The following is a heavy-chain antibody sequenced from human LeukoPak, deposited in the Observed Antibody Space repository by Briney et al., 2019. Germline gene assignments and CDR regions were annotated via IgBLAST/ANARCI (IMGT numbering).Heavy chain of an antibody. Sequence: GGSLRLSCEASGFTFSNYNMNWVRQAPGQRLEWVSSITSSSSYVFYADSVKGRFTISRDNAPNSLYLQMNSLRAEDTAVYYCAELGITMIGGVWGKGTTVTISS. V-gene: IGHV3-21*01. CDR2: ITSSSSYV. D-gene: IGHD3-10*02. J-gene: IGHJ6*04. CDR1: GFTFSNYN. CDR3: AELGITMIGGV.